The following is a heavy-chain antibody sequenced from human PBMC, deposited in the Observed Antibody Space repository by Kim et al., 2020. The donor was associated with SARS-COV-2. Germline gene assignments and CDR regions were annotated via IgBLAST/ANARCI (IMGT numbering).Heavy chain of an antibody. Sequence: GASLKISCKGSGYSFTSYWIGWVRQMPGKGLEWMGIIYPGDSDTRYSPSFQGQVTISADKSISTAYLQWSSLKASDTAMYYCARRHYDFWSGYYLDYWGQGTLVTVSS. D-gene: IGHD3-3*01. J-gene: IGHJ4*02. CDR1: GYSFTSYW. CDR3: ARRHYDFWSGYYLDY. V-gene: IGHV5-51*01. CDR2: IYPGDSDT.